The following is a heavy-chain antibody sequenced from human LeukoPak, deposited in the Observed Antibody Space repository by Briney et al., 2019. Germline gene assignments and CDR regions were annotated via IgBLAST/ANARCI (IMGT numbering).Heavy chain of an antibody. J-gene: IGHJ5*02. V-gene: IGHV3-23*01. Sequence: GGSLRLSCAASGFTFSSYGMHWVRQAPGKGLEWVSAISGSGGSTYYADSVKGRFTISRDNSKNTLYLQMNGLRAEDTAVYYCARNKYSSGWRYNWFDPWGQGTLVTVSS. CDR2: ISGSGGST. D-gene: IGHD6-19*01. CDR1: GFTFSSYG. CDR3: ARNKYSSGWRYNWFDP.